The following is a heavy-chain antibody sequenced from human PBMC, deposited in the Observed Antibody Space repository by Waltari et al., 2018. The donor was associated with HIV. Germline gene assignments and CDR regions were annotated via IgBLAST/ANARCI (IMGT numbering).Heavy chain of an antibody. Sequence: QVHLVQSGAEMKKPGASVKVSCKASGYTFLSYGISWVRQAPGHGLEWMGWISTYNANTNYAQSLQGRVTMTTDTSTTTAYMELRSLTSDDTAVYYCARDGLRYSGTFYSDYWGQGTLVTV. D-gene: IGHD1-26*01. CDR2: ISTYNANT. V-gene: IGHV1-18*01. J-gene: IGHJ4*02. CDR1: GYTFLSYG. CDR3: ARDGLRYSGTFYSDY.